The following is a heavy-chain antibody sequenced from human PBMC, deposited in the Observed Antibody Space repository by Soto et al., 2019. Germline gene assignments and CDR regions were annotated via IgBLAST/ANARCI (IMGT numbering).Heavy chain of an antibody. J-gene: IGHJ6*02. CDR2: IYHSGST. CDR3: ARNNYDFWSGYYTNYYYGMAV. D-gene: IGHD3-3*01. V-gene: IGHV4-4*02. CDR1: GGSISSSNW. Sequence: QVQLQESGPGLVKPSGTLSLTCAVSGGSISSSNWWSWVRQPPGKGLEWIGEIYHSGSTNYNPSLKSRVTLSVDKSKNQFSLKLSSVTAADTAVYYCARNNYDFWSGYYTNYYYGMAVWGQGTTVTVSS.